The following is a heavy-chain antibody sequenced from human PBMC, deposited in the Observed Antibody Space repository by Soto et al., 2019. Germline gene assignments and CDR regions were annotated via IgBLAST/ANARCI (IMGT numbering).Heavy chain of an antibody. Sequence: GSLRLSFAASGFTFSDYYMTWIRQAPGKGLYWVGSIYHSGSTCYNPSLKSRVTISVDTSKNPFSLKLSSVTAADTPVYYCARHVYSGYDSPMGYYYYYGMDVWGQGTTVTVS. D-gene: IGHD5-12*01. V-gene: IGHV4-38-2*01. J-gene: IGHJ6*02. CDR3: ARHVYSGYDSPMGYYYYYGMDV. CDR2: IYHSGST. CDR1: GFTFSDYY.